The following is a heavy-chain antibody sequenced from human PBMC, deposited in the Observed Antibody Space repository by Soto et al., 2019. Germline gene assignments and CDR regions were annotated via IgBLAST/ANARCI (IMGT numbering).Heavy chain of an antibody. CDR1: GGTFSSYT. J-gene: IGHJ4*02. D-gene: IGHD2-2*01. CDR2: IIPILGIA. Sequence: QVQLVQSGAEVKKPGSSVKVSCKASGGTFSSYTISWVRQAPGQGLEWMGRIIPILGIANYAQKFQGRVTITADKSTSPAYMELSSLRSEDTAVYYCARVPATAIYYFDYWGQGTLVTVSS. CDR3: ARVPATAIYYFDY. V-gene: IGHV1-69*02.